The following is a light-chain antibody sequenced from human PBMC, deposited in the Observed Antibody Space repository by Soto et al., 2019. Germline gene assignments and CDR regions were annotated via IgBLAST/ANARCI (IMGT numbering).Light chain of an antibody. V-gene: IGKV3-20*01. CDR2: AAS. J-gene: IGKJ2*01. CDR3: LQYGSSPYT. Sequence: EIVLTQSPGTLSLSPGERATLSCRASQSVSSSYLAWCQQKPGQAPRLLIFAASNRATGIPDRFSGSGSGTDFTLTISRLEPEDFAVYFCLQYGSSPYTFGQGTKLEIK. CDR1: QSVSSSY.